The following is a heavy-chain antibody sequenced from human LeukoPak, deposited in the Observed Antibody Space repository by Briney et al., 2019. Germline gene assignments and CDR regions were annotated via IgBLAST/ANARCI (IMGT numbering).Heavy chain of an antibody. CDR2: IIPIFGTA. CDR1: GGTFSSYA. V-gene: IGHV1-69*05. Sequence: GSSVKVSCKASGGTFSSYAISWVRQAPGQGLEWMGGIIPIFGTANYAQKFQGRVTITTDESTSTAYMELSSLRSEDTAVYYCATVAHGGNSGGFDYWGQGTLVTVSS. CDR3: ATVAHGGNSGGFDY. D-gene: IGHD4-23*01. J-gene: IGHJ4*02.